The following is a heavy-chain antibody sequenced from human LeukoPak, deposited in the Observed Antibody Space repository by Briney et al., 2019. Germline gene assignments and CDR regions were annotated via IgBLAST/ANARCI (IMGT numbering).Heavy chain of an antibody. V-gene: IGHV4-61*02. CDR1: GGFISSGSYY. J-gene: IGHJ4*02. CDR2: MYTSGST. D-gene: IGHD3-22*01. Sequence: PSETLSLTCTVSGGFISSGSYYWSWIRQPAGKGLEWIGRMYTSGSTSYSSSFKSRVTMSVDTSKNQFSLKLRSVTAADTAVYYCARAKTYYYDSSGYYGWGQGTLVTVSS. CDR3: ARAKTYYYDSSGYYG.